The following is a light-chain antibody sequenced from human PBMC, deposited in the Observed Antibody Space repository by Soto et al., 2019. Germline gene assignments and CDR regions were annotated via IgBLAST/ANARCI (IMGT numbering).Light chain of an antibody. Sequence: EIVMTPSPDTVYVSPGERATLSCRASQSVRSNLAWYQHTPGQAPRLLIYDGSTRALGIPARFSGSESGTEFTLTISSLQSEDFAVYFCQQYDDWPITFGQGTRREIK. CDR3: QQYDDWPIT. V-gene: IGKV3-15*01. CDR2: DGS. CDR1: QSVRSN. J-gene: IGKJ5*01.